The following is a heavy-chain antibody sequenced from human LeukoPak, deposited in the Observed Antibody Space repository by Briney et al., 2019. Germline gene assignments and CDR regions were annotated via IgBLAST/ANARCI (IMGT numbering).Heavy chain of an antibody. V-gene: IGHV3-30*02. J-gene: IGHJ4*02. CDR1: GFTFSSYG. D-gene: IGHD4-23*01. CDR3: AKGPDKTEVVTSEYFDY. Sequence: GGSLRLSCAASGFTFSSYGMHWVRQAPGKGLEWVAFIRYDGSNKYYADSVKGRFTISRDNSKNTLYLQMNSLRAEDTAVYYCAKGPDKTEVVTSEYFDYWGQGTLVTVSS. CDR2: IRYDGSNK.